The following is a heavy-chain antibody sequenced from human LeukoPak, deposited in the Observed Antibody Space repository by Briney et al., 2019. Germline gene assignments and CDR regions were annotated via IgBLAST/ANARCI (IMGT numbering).Heavy chain of an antibody. J-gene: IGHJ6*02. CDR3: ASGEILVVPGTQGDYYYGLDV. CDR1: GGTFSSYA. CDR2: ITPILGIA. Sequence: SVKVSCKASGGTFSSYAISWGRQAPGQGLEWVGRITPILGIASYAQKFQGRVTISPDKSTSTAYIERSRRRSEGTGRCYCASGEILVVPGTQGDYYYGLDVWGQRTTVTVSS. D-gene: IGHD3-22*01. V-gene: IGHV1-69*04.